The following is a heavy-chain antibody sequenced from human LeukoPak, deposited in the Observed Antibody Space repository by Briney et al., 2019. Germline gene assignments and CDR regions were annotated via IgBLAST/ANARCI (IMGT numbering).Heavy chain of an antibody. J-gene: IGHJ6*03. Sequence: PGGSLRLSCAASGFTFSSYGMHWVRQAPGKGLEWVAVIWYDGSNKYYADSVKGRFTISRDNSKNTLYLQMNSLRAEDTAVYYCARSDEYNWNDYYYYYMDVWGKGTTVTVSS. CDR2: IWYDGSNK. CDR3: ARSDEYNWNDYYYYYMDV. CDR1: GFTFSSYG. D-gene: IGHD1-20*01. V-gene: IGHV3-33*01.